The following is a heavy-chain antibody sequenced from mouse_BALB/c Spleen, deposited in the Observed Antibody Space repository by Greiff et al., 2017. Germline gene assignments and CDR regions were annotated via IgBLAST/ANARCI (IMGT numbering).Heavy chain of an antibody. CDR1: GFTFSSYA. CDR2: ISSGGSYT. V-gene: IGHV5-9-4*01. Sequence: EVQRVESGGGLVQPGGSRKLSCAASGFTFSSYAMSWVRQSPEKRLEWVAEISSGGSYTYYPDTVTGRFTISRDNAKNTLYLEMSSLRSEDTAMYYCARGDYGNPYWYFDVWGAGTTVTVSA. D-gene: IGHD2-1*01. CDR3: ARGDYGNPYWYFDV. J-gene: IGHJ1*01.